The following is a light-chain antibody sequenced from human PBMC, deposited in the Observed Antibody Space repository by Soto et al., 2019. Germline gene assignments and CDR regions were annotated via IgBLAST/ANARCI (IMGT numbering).Light chain of an antibody. CDR3: SSYTSSSTPVV. V-gene: IGLV2-14*01. Sequence: QSALTQPASVSGSPGQSITISCTGTSSDVGGYNYVSWYQQHPGKAPKLMIYEVSNRPSGVSNRFSGSKSGNTASLTISGRKAEDEADYYCSSYTSSSTPVVFGGGTKRTV. CDR1: SSDVGGYNY. CDR2: EVS. J-gene: IGLJ2*01.